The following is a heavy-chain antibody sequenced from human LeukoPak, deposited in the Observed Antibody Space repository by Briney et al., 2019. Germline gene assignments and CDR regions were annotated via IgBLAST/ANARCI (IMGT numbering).Heavy chain of an antibody. CDR3: ARGHIVATLTYYYYYGMDV. CDR2: INHSGST. V-gene: IGHV4-34*01. Sequence: SETLSLTCAVYGGSFSGYYWSWIRQPPGKGLEWIGEINHSGSTNYNPSLKSRVTISVDTSKNQFSLKLSSVTAADTAVYYCARGHIVATLTYYYYYGMDVWGQGTTVTVSS. CDR1: GGSFSGYY. J-gene: IGHJ6*02. D-gene: IGHD5-12*01.